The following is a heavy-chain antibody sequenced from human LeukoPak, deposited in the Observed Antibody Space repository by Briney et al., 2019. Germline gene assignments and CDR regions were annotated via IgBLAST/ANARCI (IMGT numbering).Heavy chain of an antibody. J-gene: IGHJ4*02. CDR1: GGTFSSYA. Sequence: SVKVSCKASGGTFSSYAISWVRQAPGQGLEWMGGIIPIFGTANYAQKFQGRVTITADKSTSTAYMELSSLRSEDTAVYYCARDIPVYSGSLGGHYFDYWGQGTLVTVSS. CDR2: IIPIFGTA. CDR3: ARDIPVYSGSLGGHYFDY. V-gene: IGHV1-69*06. D-gene: IGHD1-26*01.